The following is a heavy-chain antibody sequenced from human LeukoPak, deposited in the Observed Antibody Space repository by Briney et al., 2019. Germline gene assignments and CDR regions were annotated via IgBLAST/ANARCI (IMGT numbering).Heavy chain of an antibody. V-gene: IGHV3-53*01. CDR1: GFTVSSNY. Sequence: GGSLRLSCAASGFTVSSNYMSWVRQAPGKGLEWVSVIYSGGSTYYADSVKGRFTISRDNSKNTLYLQMNSLRAEDTAVYYCVRGVDGDYSFDYWGQGTLVTVSS. CDR3: VRGVDGDYSFDY. CDR2: IYSGGST. J-gene: IGHJ4*02. D-gene: IGHD4-17*01.